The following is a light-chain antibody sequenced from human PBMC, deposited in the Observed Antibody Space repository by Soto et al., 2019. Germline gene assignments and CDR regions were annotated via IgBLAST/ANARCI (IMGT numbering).Light chain of an antibody. CDR1: RGINHY. CDR3: QKYNSGLEA. CDR2: DVS. Sequence: DIQMTQSPSSLSASVGDRVTIACRASRGINHYVAWYQQKPGKVPKVLIYDVSTLQSGVPSRFSGSGSGTDFTLTISSLQPEDLATYYCQKYNSGLEAFGPGTKVDIK. V-gene: IGKV1-27*01. J-gene: IGKJ3*01.